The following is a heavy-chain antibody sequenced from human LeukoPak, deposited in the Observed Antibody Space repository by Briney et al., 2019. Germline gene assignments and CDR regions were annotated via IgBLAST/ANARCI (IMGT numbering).Heavy chain of an antibody. J-gene: IGHJ3*02. CDR2: ISISSNYI. CDR3: ARGSRFGVVGRDAFDI. D-gene: IGHD3-3*01. CDR1: GFTFSRYS. V-gene: IGHV3-21*01. Sequence: GGSLRLSCAASGFTFSRYSMNWVRQAPGKGLEWVSSISISSNYIYYADSVKGRFTISRDNAKNSLYLQMNSLRAEDTAVYYCARGSRFGVVGRDAFDIWGQGTMVTVSS.